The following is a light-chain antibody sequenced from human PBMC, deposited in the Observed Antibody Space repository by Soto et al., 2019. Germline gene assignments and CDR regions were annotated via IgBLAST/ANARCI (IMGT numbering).Light chain of an antibody. CDR3: SSYTSSSHVV. CDR1: SSNIGAGSD. V-gene: IGLV1-40*01. Sequence: QSVLTQPPSISGAPGQRVTISCTGSSSNIGAGSDVHWYHQLPGTAPKLLIYGNTNRPSGVPDRFSGSKSGTSASLAIAGLQTEDEADYYCSSYTSSSHVVFGGGTKLTVL. J-gene: IGLJ2*01. CDR2: GNT.